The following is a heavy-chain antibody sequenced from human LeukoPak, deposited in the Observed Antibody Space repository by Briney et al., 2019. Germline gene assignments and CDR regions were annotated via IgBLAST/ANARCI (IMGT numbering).Heavy chain of an antibody. CDR2: IRNTGTHT. V-gene: IGHV3-23*01. D-gene: IGHD2-21*01. J-gene: IGHJ4*02. CDR1: GFTFASYG. CDR3: ALQLWNGDS. Sequence: QPGESLRLSCAASGFTFASYGMAWVRQAPGKGLEWVSSIRNTGTHTHYADSVKGRFTISRDNSKNTLFLQMNSLRAEDTALYYCALQLWNGDSWGQGTRGIVSS.